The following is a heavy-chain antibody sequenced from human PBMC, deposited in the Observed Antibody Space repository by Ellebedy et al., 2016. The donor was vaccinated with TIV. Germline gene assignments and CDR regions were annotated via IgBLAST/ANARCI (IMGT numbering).Heavy chain of an antibody. J-gene: IGHJ4*02. CDR3: ARVPWTAVAD. Sequence: GESLKISCAASGFTFIRDWMNWVRQAPGRGLEFVANIKEDGSEKYYVDSVKGRFTISRDNAKNSLYLQMNSLRAEDTAVYYCARVPWTAVADWGQGTLVTVSS. CDR1: GFTFIRDW. D-gene: IGHD6-13*01. CDR2: IKEDGSEK. V-gene: IGHV3-7*01.